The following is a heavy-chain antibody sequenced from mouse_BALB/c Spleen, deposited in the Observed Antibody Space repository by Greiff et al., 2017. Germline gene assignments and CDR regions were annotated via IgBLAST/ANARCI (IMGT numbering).Heavy chain of an antibody. V-gene: IGHV14-3*02. D-gene: IGHD4-1*01. J-gene: IGHJ1*01. CDR2: IDPANGNT. CDR1: GFNIKDTY. CDR3: ARGLGYWYFDV. Sequence: EVKLMESGAELVKPGASVKLSCTASGFNIKDTYMHWVKQRPEQGLEWIGRIDPANGNTKYDPKFQGKATITADTSSNTAYLQLSSLTSEDTAVYYCARGLGYWYFDVWGAGTTVTVSS.